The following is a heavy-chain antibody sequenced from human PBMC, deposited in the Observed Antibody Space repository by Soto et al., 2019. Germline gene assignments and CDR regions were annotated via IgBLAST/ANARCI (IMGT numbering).Heavy chain of an antibody. V-gene: IGHV1-2*02. CDR2: INPKSGGST. J-gene: IGHJ4*01. Sequence: ASVKVSCKASGYTFTDHYMHWGRQAPGQGREWMGWINPKSGGSTYYTDSVKGRFTVSRDNSRNTLYMEMNSLRAEDTAVYHCAKEAQSGFYYFDYWGPGALVTVSS. D-gene: IGHD3-22*01. CDR3: AKEAQSGFYYFDY. CDR1: GYTFTDHY.